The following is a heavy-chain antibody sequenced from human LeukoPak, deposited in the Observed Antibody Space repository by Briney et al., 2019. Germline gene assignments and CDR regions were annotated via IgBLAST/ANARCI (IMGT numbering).Heavy chain of an antibody. CDR3: ARGRGESVYAIGPWFDP. J-gene: IGHJ5*02. CDR1: GFTFSTYA. CDR2: ISYDGSNK. Sequence: GRSLRLSCAASGFTFSTYAMHWVRQAPGKGLEWVAVISYDGSNKYYADSVKGRFTISRDNSKNTLYLQMNSLRAEDTAVYYCARGRGESVYAIGPWFDPWGQGTLVTVSS. V-gene: IGHV3-30*01. D-gene: IGHD2-8*01.